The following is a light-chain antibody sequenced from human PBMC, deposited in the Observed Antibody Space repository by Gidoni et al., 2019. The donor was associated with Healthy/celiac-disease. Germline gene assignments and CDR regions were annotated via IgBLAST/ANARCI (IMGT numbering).Light chain of an antibody. V-gene: IGKV3-15*01. CDR3: QQYNNWPQT. CDR1: QSVSSN. J-gene: IGKJ1*01. Sequence: EIVMTQSPATLSVSPGERATHSCRASQSVSSNLAWYQQKPGQAPRLLIYGSSTRATGIPAMFIVSGSGTEFTLTISSLQSEDFAVYYCQQYNNWPQTFGQXTKVEIK. CDR2: GSS.